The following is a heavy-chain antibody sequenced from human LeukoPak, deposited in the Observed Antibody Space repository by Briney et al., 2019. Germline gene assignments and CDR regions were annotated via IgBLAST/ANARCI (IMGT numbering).Heavy chain of an antibody. J-gene: IGHJ4*02. CDR1: GFTFSDYY. Sequence: GGSLRLSCAASGFTFSDYYMDWVRQAPGKGLEWVGRSKNKAYNYITQYAASAKGRFTVSRDESKNSLYLQMNSLKTEDTAVYYCARDSGSGYYWTLWGQGTLVTVSS. CDR2: SKNKAYNYIT. V-gene: IGHV3-72*01. CDR3: ARDSGSGYYWTL. D-gene: IGHD3-22*01.